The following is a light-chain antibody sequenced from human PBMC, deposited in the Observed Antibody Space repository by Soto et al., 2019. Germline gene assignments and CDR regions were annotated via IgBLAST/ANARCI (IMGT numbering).Light chain of an antibody. J-gene: IGLJ2*01. CDR3: AAWDDSLNNVV. V-gene: IGLV1-44*01. CDR2: NNN. Sequence: QSVLTQPPSASGTPGQRVTISWSGSNSNIGRHAVNWYQHFPGTAPKLLMFNNNQRPSGVPDRFSGSRSGSSASLAISGLQSDDEADYYCAAWDDSLNNVVFGGGTKVTVL. CDR1: NSNIGRHA.